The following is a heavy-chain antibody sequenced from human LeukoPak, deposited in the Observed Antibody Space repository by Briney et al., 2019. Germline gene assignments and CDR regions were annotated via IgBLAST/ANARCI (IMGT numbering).Heavy chain of an antibody. Sequence: PSETLSLTCAVYGGSFSGYYWSWIRQPPGKGLEWIGEINHSGSTNYNPSLKSRVTISVDTSKNQFSLKLSSVTAADTAVYYCARDGDSSGYIYWGQGTLVTVSS. D-gene: IGHD3-22*01. CDR1: GGSFSGYY. CDR3: ARDGDSSGYIY. V-gene: IGHV4-34*01. CDR2: INHSGST. J-gene: IGHJ4*02.